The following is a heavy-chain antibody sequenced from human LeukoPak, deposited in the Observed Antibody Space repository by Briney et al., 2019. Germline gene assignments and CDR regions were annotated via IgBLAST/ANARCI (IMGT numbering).Heavy chain of an antibody. CDR3: ARDPAMTFNWFDP. Sequence: SETLSLTCGVSGYSISSGYWAWMRQPPGKGLEWIASIYHSGTTYSNPSLQSRVTLSVDTSRNQFSLKLSAVTAADTAVYYCARDPAMTFNWFDPWGQGTLVIVSS. V-gene: IGHV4-38-2*02. CDR2: IYHSGTT. CDR1: GYSISSGY. D-gene: IGHD2-21*02. J-gene: IGHJ5*02.